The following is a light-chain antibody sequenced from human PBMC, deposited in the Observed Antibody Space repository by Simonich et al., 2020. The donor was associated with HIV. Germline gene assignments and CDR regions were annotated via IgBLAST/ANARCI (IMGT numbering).Light chain of an antibody. CDR3: SSYTGSSTWV. Sequence: QSALTQPASVSGSPGQSITISCTGTSSDVGYYNLVSWYQHHTGKAPKLLIYAVSQRPSGTSNRFSGSKSGRTASLTISGLQAEDEGDYYCSSYTGSSTWVFGGGTKLTVL. J-gene: IGLJ3*02. CDR1: SSDVGYYNL. V-gene: IGLV2-14*02. CDR2: AVS.